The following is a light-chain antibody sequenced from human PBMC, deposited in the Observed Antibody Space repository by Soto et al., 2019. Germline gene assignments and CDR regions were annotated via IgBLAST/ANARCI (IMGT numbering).Light chain of an antibody. CDR3: QQRSNWPPIT. Sequence: EIVMTQSPATLSVSPGERATLSCRASRNVGSNLAWYMQKPGQSPRLLISGASTRAADFPARFSGSGSATDFTLTISSLEPQDFAAYYCQQRSNWPPITFGQGTRLEIK. J-gene: IGKJ5*01. V-gene: IGKV3-15*01. CDR1: RNVGSN. CDR2: GAS.